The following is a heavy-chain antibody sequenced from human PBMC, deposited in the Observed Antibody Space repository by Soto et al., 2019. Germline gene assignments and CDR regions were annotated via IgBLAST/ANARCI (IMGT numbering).Heavy chain of an antibody. CDR1: GFTSSRYA. CDR3: ARSRSGAVADSFDF. J-gene: IGHJ4*02. D-gene: IGHD3-10*01. V-gene: IGHV3-30*04. CDR2: ISRDGTNK. Sequence: HPGGSLRLSCAASGFTSSRYAIHWVRQAPGKGLEWVAVISRDGTNKYYVDSVKGRFTISRDNSRNTLYLQMNSLRHEDAAVYYCARSRSGAVADSFDFWGQGTLVTVSS.